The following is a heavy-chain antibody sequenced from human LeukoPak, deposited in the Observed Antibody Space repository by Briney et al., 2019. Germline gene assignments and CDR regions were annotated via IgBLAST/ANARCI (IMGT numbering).Heavy chain of an antibody. CDR3: TTYVEVSGTRRFDS. V-gene: IGHV3-15*01. CDR1: GFTFTNAW. CDR2: IRSKSDGGTT. D-gene: IGHD5/OR15-5a*01. J-gene: IGHJ4*02. Sequence: AGGSLRLSCAASGFTFTNAWMSWVRQAPGKGLEWIGRIRSKSDGGTTDYAAPVKDRVTISRDDSKNTLFLQISSLKTVDTAVYYCTTYVEVSGTRRFDSWGQGALVIVSS.